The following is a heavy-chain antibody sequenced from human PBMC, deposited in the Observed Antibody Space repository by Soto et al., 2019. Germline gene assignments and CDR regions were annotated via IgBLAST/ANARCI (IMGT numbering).Heavy chain of an antibody. D-gene: IGHD3-22*01. CDR3: AHRPVFYTNGYFYESFDY. V-gene: IGHV2-5*02. Sequence: QITLKESGPTPVKPTQPLTLTCTFSGFSLSTSGVGVGWIRQPPGKALEWLALVFWDDDKRYSPSPKSRLTITKEASKHQVVLSMTYIDPVDTATYFCAHRPVFYTNGYFYESFDYWGQGTLVTVSS. CDR2: VFWDDDK. J-gene: IGHJ4*02. CDR1: GFSLSTSGVG.